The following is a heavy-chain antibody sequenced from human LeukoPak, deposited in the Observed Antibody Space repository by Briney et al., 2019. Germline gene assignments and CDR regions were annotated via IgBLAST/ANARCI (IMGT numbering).Heavy chain of an antibody. CDR3: AKDLPLGYCSSTSCFRDAFDI. J-gene: IGHJ3*02. CDR1: GFTFSSYA. Sequence: AGGSLRLSCAASGFTFSSYAMSWVRQAPGKGLEWVSAISGSGGSTYYADSVKGRFTISRDNSKNTLYLQMNSLRAEDTAVYYCAKDLPLGYCSSTSCFRDAFDIWGQGTMVTVSS. V-gene: IGHV3-23*01. CDR2: ISGSGGST. D-gene: IGHD2-2*01.